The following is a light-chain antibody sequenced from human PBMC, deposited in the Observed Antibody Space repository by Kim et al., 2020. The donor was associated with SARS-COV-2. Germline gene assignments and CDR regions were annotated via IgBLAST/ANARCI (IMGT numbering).Light chain of an antibody. Sequence: PGESATLSCRASQCIGTNIAMYQQKPGQPPRLLIYDAFIRTIGVPAWFSGSGSGTEFTLTISSLQSEDFAIYHCQQYNQWLALSFVGGTKV. CDR2: DAF. CDR1: QCIGTN. V-gene: IGKV3-15*01. CDR3: QQYNQWLALS. J-gene: IGKJ4*01.